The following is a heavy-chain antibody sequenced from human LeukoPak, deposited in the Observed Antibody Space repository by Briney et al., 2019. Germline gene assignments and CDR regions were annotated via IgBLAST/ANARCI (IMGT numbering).Heavy chain of an antibody. CDR3: AKDMGANYGGNLMDV. J-gene: IGHJ6*03. CDR2: ISWDGGST. V-gene: IGHV3-43*01. D-gene: IGHD4-23*01. Sequence: GGSLRLSCAASGFTFDDYTMHWVRQAPGKGLEWVSLISWDGGSTYYADSVKGRFTISRDNSKNSLYLQMNSLRTEDTALYYCAKDMGANYGGNLMDVWGEGTTVTVSS. CDR1: GFTFDDYT.